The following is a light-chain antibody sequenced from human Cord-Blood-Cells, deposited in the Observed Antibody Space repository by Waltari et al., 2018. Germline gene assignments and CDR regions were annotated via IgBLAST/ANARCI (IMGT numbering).Light chain of an antibody. J-gene: IGKJ4*01. CDR3: QQYNSYPLT. CDR1: QSISSW. V-gene: IGKV1-5*01. Sequence: DIQMTQSPSTLSASVGDRVTITCRASQSISSWLAWYQPKPGKAPKLLIYDASSLESGVPSRFSGSGSGTEFTLTISSLQPDDFATYYCQQYNSYPLTFGGGTKVEIK. CDR2: DAS.